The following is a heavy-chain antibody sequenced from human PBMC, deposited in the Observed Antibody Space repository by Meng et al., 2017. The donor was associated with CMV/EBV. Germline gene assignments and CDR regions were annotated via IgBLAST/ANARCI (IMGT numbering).Heavy chain of an antibody. V-gene: IGHV1-18*01. CDR3: ARSRVGAWTWFDP. CDR2: ISVYKGDT. J-gene: IGHJ5*02. D-gene: IGHD1-26*01. CDR1: GYVFTSYD. Sequence: ASVKVSCKASGYVFTSYDIKWVRQAPGQGLEWLGWISVYKGDTNYAQKVQGRVTLTADTSTSTAYMELRGLRSDDTAVYYCARSRVGAWTWFDPWGQGTLVTVSS.